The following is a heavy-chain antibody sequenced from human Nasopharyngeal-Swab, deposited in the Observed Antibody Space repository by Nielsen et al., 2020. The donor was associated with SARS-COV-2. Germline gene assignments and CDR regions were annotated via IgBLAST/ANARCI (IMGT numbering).Heavy chain of an antibody. CDR3: SKDIEDGYCSGGSCYSFDY. CDR2: ISWNSGSI. V-gene: IGHV3-9*01. J-gene: IGHJ4*02. CDR1: GFTFDDYA. Sequence: SLRLSCAASGFTFDDYAMHWVRQAPGKGLEWVSGISWNSGSIGYADSVKGRFTISRDNAKNSLYLQMNSLRAEDTALYFFSKDIEDGYCSGGSCYSFDYWGQGTLVTVSS. D-gene: IGHD2-15*01.